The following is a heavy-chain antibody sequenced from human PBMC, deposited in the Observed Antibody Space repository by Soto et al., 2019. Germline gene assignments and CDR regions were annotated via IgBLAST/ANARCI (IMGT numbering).Heavy chain of an antibody. D-gene: IGHD4-17*01. CDR3: ARVTYGDYLFDY. Sequence: SVKVSCKASGGTFSSYAISWVRQAPGQGLEWVGGIIPIFGTANYAQKFQGRVTITADESTSTAYMELSSLRSEDTAVYYCARVTYGDYLFDYWGQGTLVTVSS. CDR1: GGTFSSYA. CDR2: IIPIFGTA. J-gene: IGHJ4*02. V-gene: IGHV1-69*13.